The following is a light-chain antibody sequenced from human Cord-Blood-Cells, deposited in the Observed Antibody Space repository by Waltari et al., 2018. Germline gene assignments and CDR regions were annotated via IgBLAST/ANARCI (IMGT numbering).Light chain of an antibody. CDR2: KAS. CDR3: QQYNSYSPLT. V-gene: IGKV1-5*03. CDR1: QSISSW. J-gene: IGKJ4*01. Sequence: DIQMTQSPSTLSASVGARVTITCRASQSISSWLAWYQQKPGKPPKLLIYKASSLESGVPSRFSGSGSGTEFTLTISSLQPDDFATDYCQQYNSYSPLTFGGGTKVEIK.